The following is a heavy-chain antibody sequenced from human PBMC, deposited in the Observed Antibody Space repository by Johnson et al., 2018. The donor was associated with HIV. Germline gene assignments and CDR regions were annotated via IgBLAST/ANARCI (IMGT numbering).Heavy chain of an antibody. V-gene: IGHV3-30*03. CDR2: ISYDGSNK. CDR3: ARAYSSSDSSDAFDI. D-gene: IGHD6-6*01. J-gene: IGHJ3*02. Sequence: QVQLVESGGGVVQPGRSLRLSCAASGFTFTSYGMHWVRQAPGKGLEWVAVISYDGSNKYYADSVKGRFTISRDNSKNTLYLQMNSLRAEDTAVYYCARAYSSSDSSDAFDIWGQGTMVTVSS. CDR1: GFTFTSYG.